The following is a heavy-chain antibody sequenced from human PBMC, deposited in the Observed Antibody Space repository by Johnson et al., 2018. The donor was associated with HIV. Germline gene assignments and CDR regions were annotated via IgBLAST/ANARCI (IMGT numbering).Heavy chain of an antibody. CDR3: AGDGVKDNWRPNEAFDS. CDR2: ISYDGSNK. CDR1: GFTFSSYA. D-gene: IGHD1-1*01. J-gene: IGHJ3*02. V-gene: IGHV3-30*04. Sequence: QVQLVESGGGVVQPGRSLRLSCAASGFTFSSYAMHCVRQAPGKGLEWVAVISYDGSNKYYADSVKGRFTISRDNSKDTLYLQLNSLRPEDTAEYYCAGDGVKDNWRPNEAFDSWGEGTLVTVSS.